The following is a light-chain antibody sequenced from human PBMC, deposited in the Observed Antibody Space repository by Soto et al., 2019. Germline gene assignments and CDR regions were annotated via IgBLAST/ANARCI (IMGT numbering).Light chain of an antibody. CDR2: AAS. Sequence: DLQMTQSPSSLSASVGDRVTITCRASQSISSYLNWYQQKPGKAPKLLIYAASSLQSGVPSRFSGSGSGTDFTLTISSLQPDDFATYYCQQSYSTPYTFGQGTKLEIK. V-gene: IGKV1-39*01. CDR3: QQSYSTPYT. J-gene: IGKJ2*01. CDR1: QSISSY.